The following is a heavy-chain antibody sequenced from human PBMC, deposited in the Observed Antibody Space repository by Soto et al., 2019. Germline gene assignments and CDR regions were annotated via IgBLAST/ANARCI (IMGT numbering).Heavy chain of an antibody. CDR3: ARLGAQEIDP. V-gene: IGHV4-59*08. D-gene: IGHD3-16*01. CDR2: IYYSGST. CDR1: GGSISSYY. Sequence: QVQLQESGPGLVKPSETLSLTRTVSGGSISSYYWSWIRQPPGKGLELIGYIYYSGSTNYNPSLKSRVTISVDTSKNQFSLKLSSVTAADTAVYYCARLGAQEIDPWGQGTLVTVSS. J-gene: IGHJ5*02.